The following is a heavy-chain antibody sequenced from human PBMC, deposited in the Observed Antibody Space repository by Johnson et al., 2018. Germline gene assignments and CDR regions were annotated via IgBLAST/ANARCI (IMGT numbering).Heavy chain of an antibody. Sequence: VQLVQSGAEVKKPGSSVKVSCKASGGTFSSYAISWVRQAPGQGLEWMGGIIPIFGTATYAQKFQGRVTVTADESTSTAYMELGSLGSEEAAVYYCASDSGGSYYGDFQHWGQGTLVTVSS. J-gene: IGHJ1*01. CDR2: IIPIFGTA. D-gene: IGHD1-26*01. V-gene: IGHV1-69*01. CDR1: GGTFSSYA. CDR3: ASDSGGSYYGDFQH.